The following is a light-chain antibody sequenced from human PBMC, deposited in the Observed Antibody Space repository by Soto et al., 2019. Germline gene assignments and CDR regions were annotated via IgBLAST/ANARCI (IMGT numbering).Light chain of an antibody. Sequence: QSALAQPASVSGSPGQSITISCTGTNSDVGDYNYVSWYQQHPGRAPKLMIYDVSDRPSGVSNRFSGSKSGNTASLTISGLQAEDEADYYCSSYTSSSTLVFGKGTKVTVL. J-gene: IGLJ1*01. CDR1: NSDVGDYNY. CDR3: SSYTSSSTLV. CDR2: DVS. V-gene: IGLV2-14*01.